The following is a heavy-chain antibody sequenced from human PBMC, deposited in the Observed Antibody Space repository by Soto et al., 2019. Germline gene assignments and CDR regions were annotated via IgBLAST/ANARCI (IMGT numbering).Heavy chain of an antibody. V-gene: IGHV3-23*01. CDR2: ISGSGGST. D-gene: IGHD1-1*01. CDR3: AKPKRTGTRPYYYYMDV. J-gene: IGHJ6*03. CDR1: GFTFSSYA. Sequence: EVQLLESGGGLVQPGGSLRLSCAASGFTFSSYAMSWVRQAPGKGLEWVSAISGSGGSTYYADSVKGRFTISRDNSKNTLYLQXNSLRAEDTAVYXCAKPKRTGTRPYYYYMDVWGKGTTVTVSS.